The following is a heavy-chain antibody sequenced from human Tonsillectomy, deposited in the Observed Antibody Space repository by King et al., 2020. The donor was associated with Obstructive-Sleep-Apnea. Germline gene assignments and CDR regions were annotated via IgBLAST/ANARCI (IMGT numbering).Heavy chain of an antibody. J-gene: IGHJ4*02. CDR2: MSYDGSFE. CDR1: GFTFSSYA. D-gene: IGHD6-6*01. CDR3: AKGHDSSFYRAFDY. V-gene: IGHV3-30*04. Sequence: VQLVESGGGVVQPGRSLRLSCVASGFTFSSYAMNWVRQAPGKGLEWVAFMSYDGSFECYAVSVKGRFTISRDNSEKTLYLQMNSLGDEDTAFYYCAKGHDSSFYRAFDYWGQGTLVTVSS.